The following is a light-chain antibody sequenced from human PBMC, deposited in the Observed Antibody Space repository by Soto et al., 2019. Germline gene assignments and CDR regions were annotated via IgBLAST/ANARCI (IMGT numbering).Light chain of an antibody. V-gene: IGKV3-20*01. J-gene: IGKJ5*01. Sequence: EFVLTQSPGTLSFSXGERATLYCRGRETVRNKFLVWYQQKPXQAARLLIYDASSRDTGIPERFSGGGSGTDFTLTISRLEPDDYATYECQQYTSYWTFGQGTRLEIK. CDR1: ETVRNKF. CDR2: DAS. CDR3: QQYTSYWT.